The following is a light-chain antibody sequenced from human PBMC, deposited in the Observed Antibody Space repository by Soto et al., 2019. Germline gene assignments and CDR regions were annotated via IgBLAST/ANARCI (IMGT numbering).Light chain of an antibody. CDR2: ASS. CDR1: QDIRSD. Sequence: AIQMTQFPSSLSASVGDRVTITCRASQDIRSDLGWYQQRPGKAPKLLIYASSSLQSGVPSRFSGSGSGTDFTLTVSSLQPDDFATYYCLQGYSYPTFGPGTKVDIK. J-gene: IGKJ3*01. CDR3: LQGYSYPT. V-gene: IGKV1-6*01.